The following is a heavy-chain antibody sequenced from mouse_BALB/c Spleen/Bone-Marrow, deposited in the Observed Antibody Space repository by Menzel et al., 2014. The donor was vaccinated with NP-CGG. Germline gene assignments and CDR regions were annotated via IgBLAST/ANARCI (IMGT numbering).Heavy chain of an antibody. D-gene: IGHD2-4*01. V-gene: IGHV14-3*02. CDR1: GFNIKDTY. CDR2: IDPANGNT. J-gene: IGHJ1*01. Sequence: EVQVVESGAELVKPGASVKLSCTASGFNIKDTYMHWVKQRPEQGLEWIGRIDPANGNTKYDPKFQGKATITADTSSNTAYLQLSGLTSEDTAVYYCATMITDWYFDVWGAGTTVTVSS. CDR3: ATMITDWYFDV.